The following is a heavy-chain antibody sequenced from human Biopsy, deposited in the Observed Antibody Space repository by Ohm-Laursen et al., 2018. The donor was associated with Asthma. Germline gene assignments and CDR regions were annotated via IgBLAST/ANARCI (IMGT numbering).Heavy chain of an antibody. Sequence: SLRLSCAASGFTFHNYGMNWVRQAPGKGLEWVAQILFDGRKINYADSVKGRFTISRDNSKSMVYLQMNSLRPEDTAVYYCGKDRVAGKSYYFDYWGQGTLVTVSS. CDR1: GFTFHNYG. CDR2: ILFDGRKI. D-gene: IGHD2-15*01. V-gene: IGHV3-30*18. CDR3: GKDRVAGKSYYFDY. J-gene: IGHJ4*02.